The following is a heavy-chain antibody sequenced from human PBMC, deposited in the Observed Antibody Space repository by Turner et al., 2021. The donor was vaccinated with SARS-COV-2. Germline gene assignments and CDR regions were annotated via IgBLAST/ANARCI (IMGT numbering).Heavy chain of an antibody. CDR1: GFTFSSYS. V-gene: IGHV3-21*01. CDR2: ISSSSSNI. CDR3: ARKGDDSSGYWGGD. D-gene: IGHD3-22*01. Sequence: EVQLVESGGGLVKPGRSRRLSCAASGFTFSSYSMNWVRQAPGKGLEWCASISSSSSNIYYADSVKSRLTISREDAKNSLYLQMNSLRAEDTAVDYCARKGDDSSGYWGGDWGQGTLVTVSS. J-gene: IGHJ4*02.